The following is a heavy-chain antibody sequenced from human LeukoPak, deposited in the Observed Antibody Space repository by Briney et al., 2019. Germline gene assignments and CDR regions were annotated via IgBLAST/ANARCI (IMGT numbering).Heavy chain of an antibody. V-gene: IGHV3-23*01. D-gene: IGHD6-19*01. J-gene: IGHJ4*02. CDR2: ISGSGGGT. CDR1: GFTFSSYA. Sequence: GGSLRLSCAASGFTFSSYAMSWVRQAPEKGLEWVSTISGSGGGTYYADSVKGRFTISRDDSKNTLYLQMNSLRAEDTAVYYCARIVVAGTVTDYWGQGTLVTVSS. CDR3: ARIVVAGTVTDY.